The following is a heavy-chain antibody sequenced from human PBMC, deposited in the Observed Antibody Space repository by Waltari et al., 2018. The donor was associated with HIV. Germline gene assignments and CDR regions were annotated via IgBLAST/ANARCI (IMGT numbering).Heavy chain of an antibody. Sequence: QVQLVESGGGVVQPGRSLRLSCVASGFTFESSAVHWVRPAPGKGLEWVAVISYDEKIKYYVDSVKGRFTISRDNSRDMLFLQMSSLTVDDTAVYYCARGSDVVGGACDFWGQGTLVTVSS. J-gene: IGHJ4*02. V-gene: IGHV3-30*15. CDR1: GFTFESSA. D-gene: IGHD3-22*01. CDR3: ARGSDVVGGACDF. CDR2: ISYDEKIK.